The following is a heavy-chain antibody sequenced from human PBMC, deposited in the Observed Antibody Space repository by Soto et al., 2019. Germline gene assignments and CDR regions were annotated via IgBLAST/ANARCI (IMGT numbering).Heavy chain of an antibody. Sequence: EVQLVESGGGLVQPGGSLRLSCAASGFTFSTSWMHWVRQAAGKGLVWVSRINSGASATNYADSVKGRFTISRDNAKNTLYLQMGSLTAEDTAVYYCARGPSGWFGYDYWGQGTLVSVSS. D-gene: IGHD6-19*01. V-gene: IGHV3-74*01. CDR2: INSGASAT. CDR3: ARGPSGWFGYDY. J-gene: IGHJ4*02. CDR1: GFTFSTSW.